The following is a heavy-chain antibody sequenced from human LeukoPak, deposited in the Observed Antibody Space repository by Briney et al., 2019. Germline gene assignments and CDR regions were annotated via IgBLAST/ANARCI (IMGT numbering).Heavy chain of an antibody. Sequence: PGGSLRLSCAASGFTFSSYAMSWVRQAPGKGLEWVSAISGSGGSTYYADSVKGRFTISRDNAKNTLYLQMNSLRVDDTAVYYCARDEPTVTTGPPVGYWGQGTLVTVSS. CDR2: ISGSGGST. J-gene: IGHJ4*02. V-gene: IGHV3-23*01. D-gene: IGHD4-17*01. CDR3: ARDEPTVTTGPPVGY. CDR1: GFTFSSYA.